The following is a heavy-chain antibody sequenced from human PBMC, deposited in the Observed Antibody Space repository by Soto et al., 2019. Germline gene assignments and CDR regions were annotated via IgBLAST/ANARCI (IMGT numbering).Heavy chain of an antibody. D-gene: IGHD2-2*01. J-gene: IGHJ4*02. Sequence: DTLSLTCTVSGGSISSYYWSWIRQPPGKGLEWIGYIYYSGSTNYNPSLKSRVTISVDTSKNQFSLKLSSVTAADTAVYYCARAVCSSTSCYKLELPLDYWGQGTLVTVSS. CDR1: GGSISSYY. CDR2: IYYSGST. V-gene: IGHV4-59*01. CDR3: ARAVCSSTSCYKLELPLDY.